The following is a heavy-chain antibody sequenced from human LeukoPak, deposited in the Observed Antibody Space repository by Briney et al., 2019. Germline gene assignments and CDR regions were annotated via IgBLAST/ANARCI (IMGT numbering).Heavy chain of an antibody. Sequence: GGSLRLSCAASGFTFSGYWMSWLRQAPGKGLEWVANIKQDGGEKYYVDSVKGRFTISRDNAKNSLYLQMNSLRADDTAVYYCARDRGFGQADVWGKGTTVTVSS. CDR1: GFTFSGYW. CDR2: IKQDGGEK. J-gene: IGHJ6*04. V-gene: IGHV3-7*01. CDR3: ARDRGFGQADV. D-gene: IGHD3-10*01.